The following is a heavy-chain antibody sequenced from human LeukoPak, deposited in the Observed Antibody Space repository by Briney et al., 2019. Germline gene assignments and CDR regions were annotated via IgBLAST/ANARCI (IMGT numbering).Heavy chain of an antibody. CDR2: IYYSGST. CDR3: ARGSTTMFP. Sequence: PSETLSLTCTVSGGSISRYYWSWIRQPPGKGLEWIGYIYYSGSTNYNPSLKSRVTISVDTSKNHFSLKLSSVTAADTAVYYCARGSTTMFPWGQGTMVTVSS. CDR1: GGSISRYY. D-gene: IGHD2/OR15-2a*01. V-gene: IGHV4-59*12. J-gene: IGHJ3*01.